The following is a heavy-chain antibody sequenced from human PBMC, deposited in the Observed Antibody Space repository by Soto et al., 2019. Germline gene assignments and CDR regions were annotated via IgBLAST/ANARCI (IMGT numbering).Heavy chain of an antibody. CDR3: ARDAAAALYYYYYYCMDV. CDR1: GFTFSSYG. Sequence: QVQLVESGGGVVQPGRSLRLSCAASGFTFSSYGMHWVRQAPGKGLEWVAVIWYDGSNKYYADSVKGRFTISRDNSKNTLYLQMNSLRAEDTAVYYCARDAAAALYYYYYYCMDVWGQGTTVTVSS. CDR2: IWYDGSNK. J-gene: IGHJ6*02. D-gene: IGHD6-13*01. V-gene: IGHV3-33*01.